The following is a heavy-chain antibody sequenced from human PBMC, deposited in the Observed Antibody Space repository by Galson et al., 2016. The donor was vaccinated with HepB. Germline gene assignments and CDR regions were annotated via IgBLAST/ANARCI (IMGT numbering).Heavy chain of an antibody. Sequence: TLSLTCSVYGGSFNSYSWSWIRQPPGKGLEWIGEVTHTGNTNYNPSLESRLTMAIDTSKNQFSLRLRSVTAADTAVYYCAGEDWYFDVWGRGTQVTVSS. J-gene: IGHJ2*01. CDR1: GGSFNSYS. CDR3: AGEDWYFDV. V-gene: IGHV4-34*01. CDR2: VTHTGNT.